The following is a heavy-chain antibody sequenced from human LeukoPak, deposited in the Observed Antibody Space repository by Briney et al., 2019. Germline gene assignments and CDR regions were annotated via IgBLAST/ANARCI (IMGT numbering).Heavy chain of an antibody. CDR3: ARDLGSGSYYIHDGTDV. J-gene: IGHJ6*02. Sequence: GGSLRLSCAASAFTFDDYAMHWVRQAPGKGLEWVSGISWNSGSIGYADSVKGRFTISRDNARNSLHLQMNSLRAEDTALYYCARDLGSGSYYIHDGTDVWGQGTTVTVSS. CDR2: ISWNSGSI. V-gene: IGHV3-9*01. D-gene: IGHD3-10*01. CDR1: AFTFDDYA.